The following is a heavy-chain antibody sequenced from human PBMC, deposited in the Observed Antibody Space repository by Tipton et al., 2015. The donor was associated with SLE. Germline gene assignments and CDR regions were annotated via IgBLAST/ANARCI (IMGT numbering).Heavy chain of an antibody. V-gene: IGHV4-59*01. CDR2: IYYSGST. D-gene: IGHD1-26*01. J-gene: IGHJ4*02. CDR3: ARDFKGIVADYFDY. Sequence: TLSLTCTVSDGSISGNFWSWIRQPPGKGLEWIGYIYYSGSTNYNPSLKSRVTISVDTSKNQFSLKLSSVTAADTAVYYCARDFKGIVADYFDYWGQGTLVTVSS. CDR1: DGSISGNF.